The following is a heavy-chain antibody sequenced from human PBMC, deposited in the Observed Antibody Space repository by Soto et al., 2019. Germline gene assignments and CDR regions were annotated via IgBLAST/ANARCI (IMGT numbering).Heavy chain of an antibody. CDR1: GFTFSSYA. D-gene: IGHD6-6*01. V-gene: IGHV3-30-3*01. CDR3: ARARTYSSSLTGYVHGMDV. CDR2: ISYDGSNK. Sequence: HPGGSLRLSCAASGFTFSSYAMHWVRQAPGKGLEWVAVISYDGSNKYYADSVKGRFTIPRDNSKNTLYLQMNSLRAEDTAVYYCARARTYSSSLTGYVHGMDVWGQGTTVTV. J-gene: IGHJ6*02.